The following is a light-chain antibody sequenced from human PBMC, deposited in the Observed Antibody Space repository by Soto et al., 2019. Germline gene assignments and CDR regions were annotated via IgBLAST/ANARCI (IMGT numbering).Light chain of an antibody. J-gene: IGKJ1*01. CDR1: QSVTSNY. CDR3: KQYGDSVTWT. V-gene: IGKV3-20*01. CDR2: AAS. Sequence: EVVLTQSPGTVSLSPGERATLSCRASQSVTSNYLAWYQQKPGQAPRLLIYAASSRATGIPDRFSGSGSGTDFTLHISRLEPEDFAVYYCKQYGDSVTWTFGQGTKVEIK.